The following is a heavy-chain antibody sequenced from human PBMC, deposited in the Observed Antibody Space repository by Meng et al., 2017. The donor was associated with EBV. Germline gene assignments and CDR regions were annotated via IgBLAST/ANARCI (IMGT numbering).Heavy chain of an antibody. CDR3: AKDSYYCSSTSCYVGGDY. CDR2: ISGSGGST. D-gene: IGHD2-2*01. Sequence: EVQLLESGGGLVQPGGSLRLSCAASGFTFSSYAMSWVRQAPGKGLEWVSAISGSGGSTYYADSVKGRFTISRDNSKNTLYLQMNSLRAEDTAVYYCAKDSYYCSSTSCYVGGDYWGQGTLVTVSS. CDR1: GFTFSSYA. J-gene: IGHJ4*02. V-gene: IGHV3-23*01.